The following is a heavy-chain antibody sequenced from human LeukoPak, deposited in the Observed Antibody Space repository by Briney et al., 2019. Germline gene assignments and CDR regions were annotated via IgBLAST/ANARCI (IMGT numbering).Heavy chain of an antibody. D-gene: IGHD3-22*01. V-gene: IGHV3-30*18. CDR1: GSTFSSYG. CDR3: AKDLLGGYYYDISCFDC. CDR2: IPYDGSNK. J-gene: IGHJ4*02. Sequence: GGSRRLSCAASGSTFSSYGMHWVSQAPGKVLEWEAVIPYDGSNKYYADSVKGRSTIPRDNSNNTLYLQMNSLRAEDAAVYYCAKDLLGGYYYDISCFDCWGQGTLVTVCS.